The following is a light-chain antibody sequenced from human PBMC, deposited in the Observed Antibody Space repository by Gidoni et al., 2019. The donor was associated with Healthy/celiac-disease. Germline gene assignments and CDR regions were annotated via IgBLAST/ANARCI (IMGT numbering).Light chain of an antibody. CDR2: GAS. V-gene: IGKV3-15*01. J-gene: IGKJ2*01. CDR3: QHYNNWPPYT. Sequence: GESATLSCRASQSVSSNLAWYQQKPGQAPRLLIYGASTRATGIPARFSGSGSGTEFTLTISSLQSEDFAVYYCQHYNNWPPYTFGQXTKLEIK. CDR1: QSVSSN.